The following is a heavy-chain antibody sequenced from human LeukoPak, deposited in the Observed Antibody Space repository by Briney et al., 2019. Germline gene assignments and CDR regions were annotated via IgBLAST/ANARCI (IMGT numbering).Heavy chain of an antibody. CDR3: ARDRSWFGELRGGQWFDP. D-gene: IGHD3-10*01. V-gene: IGHV4-59*01. CDR2: IYYSGST. Sequence: SETLSLTCAVYGGSFSGYYWSWIRQPPGKGLEWIGYIYYSGSTNYNPSLKSRVTISVDTSKNQFSLKLSSVTAADTAVYYCARDRSWFGELRGGQWFDPWGQGTLVTVSS. CDR1: GGSFSGYY. J-gene: IGHJ5*02.